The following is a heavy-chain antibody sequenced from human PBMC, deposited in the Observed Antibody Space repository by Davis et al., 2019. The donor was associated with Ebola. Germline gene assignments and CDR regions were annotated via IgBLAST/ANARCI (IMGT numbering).Heavy chain of an antibody. V-gene: IGHV4-34*01. J-gene: IGHJ6*02. CDR1: GGSFSGYY. CDR2: INHSGST. D-gene: IGHD2-2*01. CDR3: ARGHGVVVPAAMRSKTYYYGMDV. Sequence: GSLRLSCAVYGGSFSGYYWSWIRQPPGKGLEWIGEINHSGSTNYNPSLKSRVTISVDTSKNQFSLKLSSVTAADTAVYYCARGHGVVVPAAMRSKTYYYGMDVWGQGTTVTVSS.